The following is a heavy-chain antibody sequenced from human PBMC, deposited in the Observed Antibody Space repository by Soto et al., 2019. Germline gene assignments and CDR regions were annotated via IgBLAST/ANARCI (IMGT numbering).Heavy chain of an antibody. Sequence: ASVKVSCKASGYTFTSYYMHWVRQAPGQGLEWMGMINPNSGGTNYAQKFQGWVTMTRDTSISTAYMELSRLRSDDTAVYYCARGPSLVVAATPRYYYYYMDVWGKGTTVTVSS. CDR1: GYTFTSYY. CDR2: INPNSGGT. CDR3: ARGPSLVVAATPRYYYYYMDV. V-gene: IGHV1-2*04. J-gene: IGHJ6*03. D-gene: IGHD2-15*01.